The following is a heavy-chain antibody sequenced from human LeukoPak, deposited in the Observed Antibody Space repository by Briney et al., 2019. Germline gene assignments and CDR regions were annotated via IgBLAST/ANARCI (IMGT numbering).Heavy chain of an antibody. J-gene: IGHJ4*02. CDR3: AREGSDNSGYDLDF. V-gene: IGHV3-23*01. D-gene: IGHD3-9*01. Sequence: PGGSLRLSCAASGFTFRSYAMNWVRQAPGKGLEWVSAITGSTGTAYYADSVKGRFTVSRDNSKNTLYLQVNSLRAEDTAVYYCAREGSDNSGYDLDFWGQGTLVTVSS. CDR2: ITGSTGTA. CDR1: GFTFRSYA.